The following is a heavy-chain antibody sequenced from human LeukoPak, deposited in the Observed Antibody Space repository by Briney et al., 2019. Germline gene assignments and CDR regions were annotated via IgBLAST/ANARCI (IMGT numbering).Heavy chain of an antibody. D-gene: IGHD6-19*01. CDR1: GFTFSNYN. V-gene: IGHV3-23*01. J-gene: IGHJ5*02. CDR3: AKDLSRAVAADWFDP. Sequence: GGSLRLSCAASGFTFSNYNMSWVRQAPGKGLEWDSSISDSGGSTYYADSVKGRFTISRDNSKNTLYLQMTNLRAADTAVYYCAKDLSRAVAADWFDPWGQGSLVTVSS. CDR2: ISDSGGST.